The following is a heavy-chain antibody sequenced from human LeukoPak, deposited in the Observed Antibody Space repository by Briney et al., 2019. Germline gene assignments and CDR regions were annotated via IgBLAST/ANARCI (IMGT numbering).Heavy chain of an antibody. CDR3: ARDGSPKVALTYDAFAI. CDR1: GFTFSNYG. D-gene: IGHD2-15*01. CDR2: IWHDGYQK. Sequence: GGSLRLSCTASGFTFSNYGIHWVRQAPGKGLEWVAVIWHDGYQKYYEDSVKGRFTISRDDSENTVYLQMNSLRAEDTAVYYCARDGSPKVALTYDAFAIWGQGTMVTVSS. V-gene: IGHV3-33*01. J-gene: IGHJ3*02.